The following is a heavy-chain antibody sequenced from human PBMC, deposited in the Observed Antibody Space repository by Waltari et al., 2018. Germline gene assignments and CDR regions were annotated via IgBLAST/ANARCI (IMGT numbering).Heavy chain of an antibody. Sequence: QVQLQESGPGLVKPSETLSLTCTVSGGSISSYYWSWIRQPAGKGLEWIGRIYTSGSTNYNPSLKSRVTMSVDTSKNQFSLKLSSVTAADTAVYYCARDASGQLVRGYYYYYMDVWGKGTTVTISS. CDR2: IYTSGST. CDR1: GGSISSYY. V-gene: IGHV4-4*07. CDR3: ARDASGQLVRGYYYYYMDV. J-gene: IGHJ6*03. D-gene: IGHD6-6*01.